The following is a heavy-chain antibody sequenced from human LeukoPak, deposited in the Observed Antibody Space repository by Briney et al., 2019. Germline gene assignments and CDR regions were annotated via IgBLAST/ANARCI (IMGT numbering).Heavy chain of an antibody. CDR1: GYSIRSAYY. Sequence: SETLSLTCAVSGYSIRSAYYWGWIRQPPGKGLEWIGSVYDSGSTYYNPSLKSRVTISVDTSKNQFSLKLSSVTAADTAVYYCAKDSCGGSCNSYWFDPWGQGTLVTVSS. V-gene: IGHV4-38-2*02. CDR3: AKDSCGGSCNSYWFDP. D-gene: IGHD2-15*01. CDR2: VYDSGST. J-gene: IGHJ5*02.